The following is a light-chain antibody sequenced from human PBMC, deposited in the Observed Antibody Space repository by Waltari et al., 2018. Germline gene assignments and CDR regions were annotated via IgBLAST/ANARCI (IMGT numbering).Light chain of an antibody. CDR3: CSHGGSNNFYI. Sequence: QSALTQPPSASGSPGQSVTISCTGTSSHVGAYNFVSWYQQHPGKVPKLIIYEVSRRPSGVPDRFSGSKSGNTASLTVSGLQAEDEADYYCCSHGGSNNFYIFGTGTKVTVL. J-gene: IGLJ1*01. CDR2: EVS. CDR1: SSHVGAYNF. V-gene: IGLV2-8*01.